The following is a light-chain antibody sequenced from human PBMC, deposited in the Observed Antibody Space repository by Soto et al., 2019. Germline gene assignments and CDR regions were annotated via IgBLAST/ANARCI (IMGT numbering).Light chain of an antibody. CDR3: QQYGSSPET. Sequence: IGLTQSPVTLSLSQGERATLYCRASQSVSSSYLAWYQQKPGQAPRLLIYGASSRAIGIPDRFSGSGSGTDFTLTISRLEPEDFAVYYCQQYGSSPETFGQGTKVDIK. J-gene: IGKJ1*01. CDR1: QSVSSSY. CDR2: GAS. V-gene: IGKV3-20*01.